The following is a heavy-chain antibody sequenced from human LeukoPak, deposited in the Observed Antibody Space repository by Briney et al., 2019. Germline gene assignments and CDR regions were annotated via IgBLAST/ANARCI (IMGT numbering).Heavy chain of an antibody. J-gene: IGHJ6*03. D-gene: IGHD6-6*01. CDR2: IYYTGST. Sequence: SETLSLTCTISGGSVSDYYWSWIRQSPGKGLEWIGYIYYTGSTTYNPSLKSRVTISVDTSKNQFSLKLSSVTAADTAVYYCARGVSIAAPAYYYYYMDVWGKGTTVTVSS. CDR1: GGSVSDYY. CDR3: ARGVSIAAPAYYYYYMDV. V-gene: IGHV4-59*02.